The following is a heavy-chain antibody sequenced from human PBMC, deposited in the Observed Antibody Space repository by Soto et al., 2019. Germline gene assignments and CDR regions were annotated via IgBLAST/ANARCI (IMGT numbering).Heavy chain of an antibody. V-gene: IGHV1-58*01. Sequence: SVKVSCKDSGFTFTSPAVQWVRQARGQRLEWIGWIVVGSGNTNYAQKFQERVTITRDMSTSTAYMELSSLRSEDTAVYYCAAYYYDSSAPPSVQSYYGMDVWGQGTTVTVSS. CDR2: IVVGSGNT. CDR3: AAYYYDSSAPPSVQSYYGMDV. J-gene: IGHJ6*02. CDR1: GFTFTSPA. D-gene: IGHD3-22*01.